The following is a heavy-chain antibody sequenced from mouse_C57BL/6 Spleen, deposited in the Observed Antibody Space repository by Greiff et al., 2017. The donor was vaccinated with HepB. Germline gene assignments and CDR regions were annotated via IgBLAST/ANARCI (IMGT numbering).Heavy chain of an antibody. D-gene: IGHD1-1*01. CDR1: GYAFTNYL. CDR3: AIYYGSSFPSY. J-gene: IGHJ2*01. CDR2: INPGSGGT. Sequence: QVQLQQSGAELVRPGTSVKVSCKASGYAFTNYLIEWVKQRPGQGLEWIGVINPGSGGTNYNEKFKGKATLTADKSSSTAYMQLSSLTSEDSAVYFCAIYYGSSFPSYWGQGTTLTVSS. V-gene: IGHV1-54*01.